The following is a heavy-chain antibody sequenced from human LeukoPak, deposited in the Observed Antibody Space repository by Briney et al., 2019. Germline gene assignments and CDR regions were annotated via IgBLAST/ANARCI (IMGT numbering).Heavy chain of an antibody. CDR2: TKEDGTET. Sequence: GGSLRLSCAASGFMFSSNWMSWVRLAPGKGLEWVANTKEDGTETYYVDSVKGRFTISRDNAKNSLYLQMNSLRVEDTAVYYCAKEGRSLQTYWGQGTLVTVSS. CDR1: GFMFSSNW. CDR3: AKEGRSLQTY. J-gene: IGHJ4*02. V-gene: IGHV3-7*03. D-gene: IGHD5-24*01.